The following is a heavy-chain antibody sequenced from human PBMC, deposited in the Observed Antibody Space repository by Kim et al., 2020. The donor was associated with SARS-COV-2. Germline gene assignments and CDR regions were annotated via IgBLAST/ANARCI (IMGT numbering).Heavy chain of an antibody. CDR3: ASEWGSSWRASFDY. V-gene: IGHV1-69*01. J-gene: IGHJ4*02. D-gene: IGHD6-13*01. Sequence: AQKFQGRVTITADESTSTAYMELSSLRSEDTAVYYCASEWGSSWRASFDYWGQGTLVTVSS.